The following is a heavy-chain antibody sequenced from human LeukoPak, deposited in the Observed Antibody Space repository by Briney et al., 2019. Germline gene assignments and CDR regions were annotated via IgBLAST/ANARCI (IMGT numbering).Heavy chain of an antibody. CDR2: INYSGST. D-gene: IGHD3-3*01. J-gene: IGHJ4*02. CDR3: ARQRFSEWYFDY. V-gene: IGHV4-59*08. CDR1: GGSFSSYY. Sequence: SETLSLTCTVSGGSFSSYYWSWIRQPPGKGLEWIGYINYSGSTNYNPSLKSRVTISVDTSKNQFSLKLSSVTAADSAVYYCARQRFSEWYFDYWGQGTLVTVSS.